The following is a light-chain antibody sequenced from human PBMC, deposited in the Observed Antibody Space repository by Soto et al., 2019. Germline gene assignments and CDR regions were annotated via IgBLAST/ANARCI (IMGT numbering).Light chain of an antibody. V-gene: IGKV3-15*01. CDR1: QSVGGA. CDR2: GAF. CDR3: QQYKNWPPLT. J-gene: IGKJ4*01. Sequence: EIVMTQSPATLSVSPGETATLSCRASQSVGGAVAWYQHKPGQAPRLLIVGAFIRATGVPGRLSGGGSGTEFTLIISSLQSEDFAVYYCQQYKNWPPLTFGGGTTVEIK.